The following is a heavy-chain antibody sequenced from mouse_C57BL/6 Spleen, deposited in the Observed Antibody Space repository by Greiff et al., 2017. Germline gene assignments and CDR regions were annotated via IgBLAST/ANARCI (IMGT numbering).Heavy chain of an antibody. D-gene: IGHD2-4*01. J-gene: IGHJ4*01. CDR3: ATIYYDYAMDY. V-gene: IGHV1-82*01. CDR2: IYPGDGDT. CDR1: GYAFSSSW. Sequence: VQLQQSGPELVKPGASVKISCKASGYAFSSSWMNWVKQRPGKGLEWIGRIYPGDGDTNYNGKFKGKATLTADKSSSTAYMQLSSLTSEDSAVYCCATIYYDYAMDYWGQGTSVTVSS.